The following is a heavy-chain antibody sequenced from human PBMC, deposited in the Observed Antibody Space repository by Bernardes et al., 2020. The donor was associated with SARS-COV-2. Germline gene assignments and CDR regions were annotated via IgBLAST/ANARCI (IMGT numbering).Heavy chain of an antibody. Sequence: SEQVSCTASVYSFPDYYLYRLRQAPGHGREGTGWEYPNLGDTNYAQHFQARVTMTLVTSNSSGYLELSRLTSDDTDVYYCVSVTWSQHDSFDIWGKGTMVTVSS. CDR2: EYPNLGDT. CDR1: VYSFPDYY. V-gene: IGHV1-2*02. J-gene: IGHJ3*02. D-gene: IGHD3-22*01. CDR3: VSVTWSQHDSFDI.